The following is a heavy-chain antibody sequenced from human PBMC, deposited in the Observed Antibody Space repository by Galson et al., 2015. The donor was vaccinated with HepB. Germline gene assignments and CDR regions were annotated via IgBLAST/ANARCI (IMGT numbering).Heavy chain of an antibody. CDR2: IKPDGSET. CDR3: AKDYIWSNDI. J-gene: IGHJ3*02. CDR1: GFTFSSNW. D-gene: IGHD2-8*02. V-gene: IGHV3-7*03. Sequence: SLRLSCAASGFTFSSNWMSWVRQAPGKGLEWVAGIKPDGSETFYLDSVRGRFTVSRDNTKKSLYLQMDSLRAEDTALYYCAKDYIWSNDIWGQGTMVTVS.